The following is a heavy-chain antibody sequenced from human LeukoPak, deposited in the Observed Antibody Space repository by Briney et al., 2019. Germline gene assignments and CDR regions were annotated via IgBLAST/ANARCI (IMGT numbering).Heavy chain of an antibody. CDR1: GYTFTSYG. CDR3: ARDVEATDAFDI. D-gene: IGHD1-26*01. Sequence: ASVRVSCKASGYTFTSYGISWVRQAPGQGLEWMGWISAYNGNTNYAQKLQGRVTMTTDTSTSTAYMELRSLRSDDTAVYYCARDVEATDAFDIWGQGTMVTVSS. J-gene: IGHJ3*02. CDR2: ISAYNGNT. V-gene: IGHV1-18*01.